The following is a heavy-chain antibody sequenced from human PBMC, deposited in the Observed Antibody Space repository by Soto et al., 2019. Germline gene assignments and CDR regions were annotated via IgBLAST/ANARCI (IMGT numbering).Heavy chain of an antibody. Sequence: SVKVSCKASGGTFSSYTISWVRQAPGQGREWMGRIIPILGIANYAQKFQGRVTITADKSTSTAYMELSSLRSEDTAVYYCARGLSYCSSTSCYKNNWFDPWGQGTLVTVSS. D-gene: IGHD2-2*02. V-gene: IGHV1-69*02. J-gene: IGHJ5*02. CDR2: IIPILGIA. CDR1: GGTFSSYT. CDR3: ARGLSYCSSTSCYKNNWFDP.